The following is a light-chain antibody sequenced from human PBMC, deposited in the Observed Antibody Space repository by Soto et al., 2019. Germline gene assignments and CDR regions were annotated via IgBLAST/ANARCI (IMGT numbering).Light chain of an antibody. CDR3: QQYGDSPT. V-gene: IGKV3-20*01. CDR2: GTS. CDR1: QSFTNSF. J-gene: IGKJ1*01. Sequence: EIVLTQSPDTLSLSPGETAALSCRASQSFTNSFLAWYQQRTGQPPRLLVYGTSNRAVGIPDRFSGSGSGTDFTLTISRLEPEDFAVYYCQQYGDSPTFGPETKVEVK.